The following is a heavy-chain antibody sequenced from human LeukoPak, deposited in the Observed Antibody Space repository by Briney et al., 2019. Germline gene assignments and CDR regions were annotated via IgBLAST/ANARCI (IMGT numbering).Heavy chain of an antibody. D-gene: IGHD3-3*02. CDR2: ISYDENYN. CDR1: GFTFNSYA. V-gene: IGHV3-30-3*01. Sequence: GRSLRLSCAASGFTFNSYAMHWVRQAPRKGREWVALISYDENYNYYADSVKGRFTISRDDSKNTKYLQMNSLRAGDTAVYYCARSIRISTPHRFSYYYYMDVWGKGTTVTVSS. J-gene: IGHJ6*03. CDR3: ARSIRISTPHRFSYYYYMDV.